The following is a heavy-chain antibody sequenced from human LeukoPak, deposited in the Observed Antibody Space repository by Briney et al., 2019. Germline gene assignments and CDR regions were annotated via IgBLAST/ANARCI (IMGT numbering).Heavy chain of an antibody. CDR3: ARDPGDGYNYFDY. CDR2: ISSSGSTI. CDR1: GFTFSDYY. Sequence: GGTLRLSCAASGFTFSDYYMSWIRQAPGKGLEWVSYISSSGSTIYYADSVKGRFTISRDNAKNSLYLQMNSLRAEDTAVYYCARDPGDGYNYFDYWGQGTLVTVSS. D-gene: IGHD5-24*01. V-gene: IGHV3-11*04. J-gene: IGHJ4*02.